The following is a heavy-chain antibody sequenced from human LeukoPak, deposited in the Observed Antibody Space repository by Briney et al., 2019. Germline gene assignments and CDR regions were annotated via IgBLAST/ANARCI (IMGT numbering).Heavy chain of an antibody. CDR2: ISSSSSYI. D-gene: IGHD3-10*01. CDR1: GFTFSSYS. J-gene: IGHJ4*02. Sequence: GGSLRLSCAASGFTFSSYSMNWVRQAPGKGLGWVSSISSSSSYIYYADSVKGRFTISRDNAKNSLYLQMNSLRAEDTAVYYCARDSGLLWFGELDYWGQGTLVTVSS. CDR3: ARDSGLLWFGELDY. V-gene: IGHV3-21*01.